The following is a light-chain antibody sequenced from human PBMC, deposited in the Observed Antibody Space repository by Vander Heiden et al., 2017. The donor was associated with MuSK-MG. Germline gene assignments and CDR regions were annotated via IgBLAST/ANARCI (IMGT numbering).Light chain of an antibody. Sequence: QSALPQPRSVSGSPGQSVTISCTGTSSDVGGYNDVSWYQQPPGNAPKLMIYDVSKRPSGVPDRFSGSKSGTTAFPTISGLQAEDDAYYYCCSYESSYTWVFGTGTKLTVL. V-gene: IGLV2-11*01. CDR3: CSYESSYTWV. J-gene: IGLJ1*01. CDR1: SSDVGGYND. CDR2: DVS.